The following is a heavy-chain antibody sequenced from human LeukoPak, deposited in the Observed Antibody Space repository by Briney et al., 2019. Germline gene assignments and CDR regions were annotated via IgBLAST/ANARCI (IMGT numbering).Heavy chain of an antibody. V-gene: IGHV5-51*01. CDR2: IYPSDSDT. CDR3: ARPTHYYDATAGALDI. CDR1: GYSFTNYW. J-gene: IGHJ3*02. D-gene: IGHD3-16*01. Sequence: GESLKISCKGSGYSFTNYWIGWVRQMPGKGLEWMGVIYPSDSDTRYSPSFQGQVTISADKSISTAYLQWSSLKASDTAMYYCARPTHYYDATAGALDIWGQGTLVTVSS.